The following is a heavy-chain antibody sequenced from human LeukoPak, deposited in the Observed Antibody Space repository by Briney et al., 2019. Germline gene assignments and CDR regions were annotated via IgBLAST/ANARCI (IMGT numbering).Heavy chain of an antibody. CDR3: ANGPGSWYTARYFDY. D-gene: IGHD6-13*01. J-gene: IGHJ4*02. CDR1: GFTVSSNY. Sequence: TGGSLRLSCAASGFTVSSNYMSWVRQAPGKGLEWVSAISGSGGSTYYADSVKGRFTISRDNSKNTLYLQMNSLRAEDTAVYYCANGPGSWYTARYFDYWGQGTLVTVSS. CDR2: ISGSGGST. V-gene: IGHV3-23*01.